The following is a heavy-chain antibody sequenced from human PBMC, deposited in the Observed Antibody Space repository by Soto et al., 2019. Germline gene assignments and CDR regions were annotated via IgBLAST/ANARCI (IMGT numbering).Heavy chain of an antibody. D-gene: IGHD2-15*01. CDR3: ARVPYCSGGSCYYYYYYGMDV. Sequence: ASVKVSCKASGYTFTSYAMNWVRQAPGQGLEWMGWINTNTGNPTYAQGFTGRFVFSLDTSVSTAYLQICSLKAEDTAVYYCARVPYCSGGSCYYYYYYGMDVWGQGTTVTVSS. CDR2: INTNTGNP. CDR1: GYTFTSYA. J-gene: IGHJ6*02. V-gene: IGHV7-4-1*01.